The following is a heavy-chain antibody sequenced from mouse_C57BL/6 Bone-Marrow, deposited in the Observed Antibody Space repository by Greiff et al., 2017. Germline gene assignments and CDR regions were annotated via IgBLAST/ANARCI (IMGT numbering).Heavy chain of an antibody. J-gene: IGHJ2*01. CDR3: AQLKYYFDY. D-gene: IGHD3-1*01. CDR1: GYTFTSSG. CDR2: IYPRSGNT. V-gene: IGHV1-81*01. Sequence: VKLVESGAELARPGASVKLSCKASGYTFTSSGISWVKQRTGQGLEWIGEIYPRSGNTYYNEKFKGKATLTADKSSSTAYMELRSLTSEDSAVYFCAQLKYYFDYWGQGTTLTVSS.